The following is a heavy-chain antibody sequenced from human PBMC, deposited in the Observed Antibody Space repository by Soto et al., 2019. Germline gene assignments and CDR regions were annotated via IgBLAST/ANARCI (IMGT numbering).Heavy chain of an antibody. CDR1: GFTFSSYA. J-gene: IGHJ4*02. CDR2: ISYDGSNK. D-gene: IGHD1-26*01. Sequence: GGSLRLSCAASGFTFSSYAVHWVRQAPGKGLEWVAVISYDGSNKYYADSVKGRFTISRDNSKNTLYLQMNSLRAEDTAVYYCASFANSGSPKRMFDYWGQGTLVTVS. CDR3: ASFANSGSPKRMFDY. V-gene: IGHV3-30-3*01.